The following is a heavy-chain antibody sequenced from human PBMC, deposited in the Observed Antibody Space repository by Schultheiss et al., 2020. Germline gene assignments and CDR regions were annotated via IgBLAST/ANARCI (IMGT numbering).Heavy chain of an antibody. J-gene: IGHJ4*02. Sequence: GGSLRLSCAASGFTFSNAWMSWVRQAPGKGLEWVSYISSSSSTIYYADSVKGRFTISRDNAKNSLYLQMNSLRAEDTAVYYCAAGSGYSSGWYFDYWGQGTLVTVSS. V-gene: IGHV3-48*04. CDR2: ISSSSSTI. CDR1: GFTFSNAW. D-gene: IGHD6-19*01. CDR3: AAGSGYSSGWYFDY.